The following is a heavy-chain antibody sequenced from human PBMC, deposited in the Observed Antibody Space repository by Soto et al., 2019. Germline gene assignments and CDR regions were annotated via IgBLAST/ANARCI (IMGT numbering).Heavy chain of an antibody. CDR1: GFNFNDYA. D-gene: IGHD3-9*01. Sequence: EVQLLESGGGLVQPGGSLRVSCAASGFNFNDYAMAWVHQAPGKGLEWVSSISGSGGHSSYADSVKGRFIISRDNVKNILSLDMTDLGAEDTAVYYCAKDCRRLAVSGSAFDYWGQGARVSVSS. J-gene: IGHJ4*02. V-gene: IGHV3-23*01. CDR3: AKDCRRLAVSGSAFDY. CDR2: ISGSGGHS.